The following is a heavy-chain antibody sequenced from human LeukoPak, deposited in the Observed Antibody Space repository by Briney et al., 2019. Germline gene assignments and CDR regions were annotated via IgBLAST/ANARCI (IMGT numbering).Heavy chain of an antibody. V-gene: IGHV1-2*02. CDR2: INPKTGGT. CDR3: ASYFEILTGYYGGNAFDV. D-gene: IGHD3-9*01. J-gene: IGHJ3*01. Sequence: ASVKVSCKTSGYTFTDYYINWVRQAPGQGLVWMGWINPKTGGTKYALKFQARVTLTRDTSISSAYMELSGLRSDDTAVYYCASYFEILTGYYGGNAFDVWGQGTMVTVSS. CDR1: GYTFTDYY.